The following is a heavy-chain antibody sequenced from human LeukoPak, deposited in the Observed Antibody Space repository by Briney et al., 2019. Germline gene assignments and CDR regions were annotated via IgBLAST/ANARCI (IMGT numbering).Heavy chain of an antibody. V-gene: IGHV3-23*01. CDR2: ISGSGGST. D-gene: IGHD4-4*01. J-gene: IGHJ5*02. Sequence: EGSLRLSCAASGFTFSSYAMSWVRQAPGKGLEWVSAISGSGGSTYYADSVKGRFTISRDNSKNTLYLQMNSLRAEDTAVYYCAKAGPRGDSKYNWFDPWGQGTLVTVSS. CDR3: AKAGPRGDSKYNWFDP. CDR1: GFTFSSYA.